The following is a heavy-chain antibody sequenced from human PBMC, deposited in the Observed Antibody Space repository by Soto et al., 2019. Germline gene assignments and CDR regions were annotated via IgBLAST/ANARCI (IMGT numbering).Heavy chain of an antibody. CDR2: ISSSSSYI. CDR1: GFTFSSYS. Sequence: GGSLRLSCAASGFTFSSYSMNWVRQAPGKGLEWVSSISSSSSYIYYADSVKGRFTISRDNAKNSLYLQMNSLRAEDTAVYYCARFTVRSGSRYNWFDPWGQGTLVTISS. V-gene: IGHV3-21*01. D-gene: IGHD3-10*01. CDR3: ARFTVRSGSRYNWFDP. J-gene: IGHJ5*02.